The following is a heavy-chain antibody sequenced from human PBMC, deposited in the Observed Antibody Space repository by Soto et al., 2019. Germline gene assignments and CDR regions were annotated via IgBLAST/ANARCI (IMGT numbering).Heavy chain of an antibody. CDR3: ARSTTYYYDSSGKQGAFDI. J-gene: IGHJ3*02. CDR2: ISAYNGNT. Sequence: ASVKVSCKASGYTFTSYGISWVREAPGQGLEWMGWISAYNGNTNYAQKLQGRVTMTTDTSTSTAYMELRSLRSDDTAVYYCARSTTYYYDSSGKQGAFDIWGQGTMVTVSS. CDR1: GYTFTSYG. V-gene: IGHV1-18*01. D-gene: IGHD3-22*01.